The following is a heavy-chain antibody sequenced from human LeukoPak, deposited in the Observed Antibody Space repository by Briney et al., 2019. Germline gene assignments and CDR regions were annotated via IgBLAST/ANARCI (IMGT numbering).Heavy chain of an antibody. CDR3: ARDPYCSGGSCYSVFDP. D-gene: IGHD2-15*01. CDR2: IYYSGST. J-gene: IGHJ5*02. CDR1: GGSVSSGSYY. Sequence: SETLSLTCTVSGGSVSSGSYYWSWIRQPPGKGLEWIGYIYYSGSTNYSPSLKSRVTISVDTSKNQFSLKLSSVTAADTAVYYCARDPYCSGGSCYSVFDPWGQGTLVTVSS. V-gene: IGHV4-61*01.